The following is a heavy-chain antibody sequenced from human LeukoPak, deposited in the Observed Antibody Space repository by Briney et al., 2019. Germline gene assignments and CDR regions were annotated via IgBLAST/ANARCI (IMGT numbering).Heavy chain of an antibody. CDR2: IIPLFGTA. Sequence: SVKVSCKASGGTFSNYAISWVRQAPGQGLEWMGGIIPLFGTANYAQRFQGRVTITADESTSTAYMALSSLRSEDTAIYYCARARIPFAVVIPWDYWGQGTLVTVSS. D-gene: IGHD3-3*01. V-gene: IGHV1-69*13. CDR1: GGTFSNYA. J-gene: IGHJ4*02. CDR3: ARARIPFAVVIPWDY.